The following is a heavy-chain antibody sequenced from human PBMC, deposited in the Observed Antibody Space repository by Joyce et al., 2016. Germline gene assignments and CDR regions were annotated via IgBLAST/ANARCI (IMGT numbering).Heavy chain of an antibody. CDR1: GFSFRYCW. CDR2: INEDGSEK. CDR3: TRGSGTGWFDP. V-gene: IGHV3-7*03. J-gene: IGHJ5*02. D-gene: IGHD6-13*01. Sequence: EVYLVESGGGLVQPGGSLRFSCAASGFSFRYCWMDWVRQAPGKGMEWVAQINEDGSEKNYMDSLRGRFTISRDNAKNSVDLQINSLRVEDTAVYYCTRGSGTGWFDPWGQGTLVTVSS.